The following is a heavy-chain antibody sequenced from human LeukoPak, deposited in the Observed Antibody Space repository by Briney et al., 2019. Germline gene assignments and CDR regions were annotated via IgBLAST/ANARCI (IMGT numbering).Heavy chain of an antibody. CDR1: GFTFSSYW. J-gene: IGHJ4*02. CDR2: IEEDGSEK. Sequence: GGSLRLSCAASGFTFSSYWMSWVRQAPGKGLEWVASIEEDGSEKYYVDSVRGRFTISRDNVKNSLYLQMSSLRAEDTAVYYCARLDGSGRLKGILDHWGQGTLVTVSS. V-gene: IGHV3-7*01. D-gene: IGHD3-10*01. CDR3: ARLDGSGRLKGILDH.